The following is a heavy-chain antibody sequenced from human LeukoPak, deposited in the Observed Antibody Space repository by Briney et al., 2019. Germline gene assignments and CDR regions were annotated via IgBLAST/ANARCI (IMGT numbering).Heavy chain of an antibody. D-gene: IGHD3-22*01. CDR1: GYTFTSYY. J-gene: IGHJ4*02. V-gene: IGHV1-46*01. CDR3: VRDAPQPWASYETSATD. CDR2: INPSGGST. Sequence: ASVKVSCKASGYTFTSYYMHWVRQAPGQGLEWMGIINPSGGSTSYAQKFQGRVTMTRDMSTSTVYMELSSLRSEDTAVYYCVRDAPQPWASYETSATDWGQGTLLTVSS.